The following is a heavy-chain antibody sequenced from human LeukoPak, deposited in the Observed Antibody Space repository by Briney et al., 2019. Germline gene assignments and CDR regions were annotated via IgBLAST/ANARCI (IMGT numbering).Heavy chain of an antibody. CDR1: GYTFTYCS. Sequence: ASVKVSCKASGYTFTYCSLHWLQQAPGQGLERMRWITLYNGNTNYAKKFQGRVTITRDMSLRTAYIELNSLRFRDAILTGYYSKGRLGWRVVNWFDPWGQGTLVTVSS. CDR2: ITLYNGNT. D-gene: IGHD3-9*01. J-gene: IGHJ5*02. V-gene: IGHV1-68*01. CDR3: YSKGRLGWRVVNWFDP.